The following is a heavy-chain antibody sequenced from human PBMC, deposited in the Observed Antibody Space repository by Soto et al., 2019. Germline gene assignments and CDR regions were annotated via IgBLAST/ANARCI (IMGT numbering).Heavy chain of an antibody. V-gene: IGHV3-23*01. CDR2: ISGSGGST. D-gene: IGHD4-17*01. CDR1: GFTFSSYA. CDR3: AKEPSTVGTVTTYPGYYYYYMDV. Sequence: HPGGSLRLSCAASGFTFSSYAMSWVRQAPGKGLEWVSAISGSGGSTYYADSVKGRFTISRDNSKNTLYLQMNSLRAEDTAVYYCAKEPSTVGTVTTYPGYYYYYMDVWGKGTTVTVSS. J-gene: IGHJ6*03.